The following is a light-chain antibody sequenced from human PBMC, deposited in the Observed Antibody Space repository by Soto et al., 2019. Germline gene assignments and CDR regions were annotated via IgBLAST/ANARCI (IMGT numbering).Light chain of an antibody. J-gene: IGLJ1*01. Sequence: QSVLTQPASVSGSPGQPITISCTGTSSDVGGYNYVSWYQQHPGKAPKLMIYEVSNRPSGVSNRFSGSKSGNTASLAISGLQAEDEADYYCSSYTSSSILYVFGTGTKATV. CDR2: EVS. CDR3: SSYTSSSILYV. CDR1: SSDVGGYNY. V-gene: IGLV2-14*01.